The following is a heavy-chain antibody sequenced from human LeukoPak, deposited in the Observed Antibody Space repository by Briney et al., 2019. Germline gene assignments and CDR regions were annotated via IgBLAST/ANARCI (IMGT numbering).Heavy chain of an antibody. D-gene: IGHD3-3*01. CDR2: IYHSGST. J-gene: IGHJ5*02. CDR3: ARGNFWSGYYNWFDP. Sequence: SETLSLTCAVSGGSISSGGYSWSWIRQPPGKGLEWIGYIYHSGSTYYNPSLKSRVTISVDRSKNQFSLKLSSVTAADTAVYYCARGNFWSGYYNWFDPWGQGTLVTVSS. V-gene: IGHV4-30-2*01. CDR1: GGSISSGGYS.